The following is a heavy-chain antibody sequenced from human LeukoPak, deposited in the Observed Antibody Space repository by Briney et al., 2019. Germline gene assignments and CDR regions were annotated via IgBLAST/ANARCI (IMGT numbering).Heavy chain of an antibody. V-gene: IGHV3-23*01. CDR1: GFTFKLYT. Sequence: GGSLRLSCAAIGFTFKLYTMNWVRQAPGKGLEWVSSISYNTYYADSVRGRFSISRDNSQNTVFLQMSSLRVDDTAAYYCVGTFTVFGVVSTIEWGQGTLVTVSS. D-gene: IGHD3-3*01. CDR2: ISYNT. J-gene: IGHJ4*02. CDR3: VGTFTVFGVVSTIE.